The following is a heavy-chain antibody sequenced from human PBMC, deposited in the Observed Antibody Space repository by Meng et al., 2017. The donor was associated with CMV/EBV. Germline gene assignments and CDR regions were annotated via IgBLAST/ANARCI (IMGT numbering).Heavy chain of an antibody. CDR1: GGSFSGYY. CDR3: ARDGRQQLDFDY. CDR2: ISSSSSYI. D-gene: IGHD6-13*01. J-gene: IGHJ4*02. Sequence: ETLSLTCAVYGGSFSGYYWSWIRQPPGKGLEWVSSISSSSSYIYYADSVKGRFTISRDNAKNSLYLQMNSLRAEDTAVYYCARDGRQQLDFDYWGQGTLVTVSS. V-gene: IGHV3-21*01.